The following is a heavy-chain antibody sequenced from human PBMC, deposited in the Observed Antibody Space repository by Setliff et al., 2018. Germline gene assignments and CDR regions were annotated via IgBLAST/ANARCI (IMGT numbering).Heavy chain of an antibody. J-gene: IGHJ3*02. CDR1: GGSISSSNYY. D-gene: IGHD4-17*01. Sequence: PSETLSLTCTVSGGSISSSNYYWGWIRQPPGKGLEWIGSVCCGGSTYYNPSLKSRVTISLDTSKNQFSLKLTSVTAADTAMYYCARIGGSTTVNWLGLFQTPPDAFDIWGQGTMVTVSS. V-gene: IGHV4-39*07. CDR2: VCCGGST. CDR3: ARIGGSTTVNWLGLFQTPPDAFDI.